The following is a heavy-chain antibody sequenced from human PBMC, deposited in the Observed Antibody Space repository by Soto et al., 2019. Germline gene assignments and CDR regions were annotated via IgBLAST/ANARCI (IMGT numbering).Heavy chain of an antibody. CDR3: AKDLKVSGGFHGSLNYYYGMDV. J-gene: IGHJ6*02. V-gene: IGHV3-30*18. D-gene: IGHD3-10*01. Sequence: GGSLRLSCAASGFSFSNHGIQWVRQAPGKGLEWVAVISYDGNVKYYTDSVKGRFTIPRDNSQSTLFLQMDSLRPEDAAVYYCAKDLKVSGGFHGSLNYYYGMDVWGQGTTVTVSS. CDR1: GFSFSNHG. CDR2: ISYDGNVK.